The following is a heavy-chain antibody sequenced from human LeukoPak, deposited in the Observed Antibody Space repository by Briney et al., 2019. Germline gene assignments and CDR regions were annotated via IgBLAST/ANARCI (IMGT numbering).Heavy chain of an antibody. V-gene: IGHV1-46*01. CDR3: ARDNGDTAMGGLGDY. D-gene: IGHD5-18*01. CDR2: INPSGGST. Sequence: ASVKVSCKASGYTFTSYYMHWVRQASGQGLEWMGIINPSGGSTSYAQKFQGRVTMTRDTSTSTVYMELSSLRSEDTAVYYCARDNGDTAMGGLGDYWGQGTLVTVSS. J-gene: IGHJ4*02. CDR1: GYTFTSYY.